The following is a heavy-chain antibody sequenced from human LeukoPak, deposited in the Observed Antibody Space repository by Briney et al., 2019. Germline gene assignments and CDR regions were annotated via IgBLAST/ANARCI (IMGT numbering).Heavy chain of an antibody. CDR2: ISGSGGST. D-gene: IGHD3-22*01. Sequence: GGSLRLSCAASGFTFRSYAMSWVRQAPGKGLEWVSAISGSGGSTYYADSVKGRFTISRDNSKNTLYLQMNSLGAEDTAVYYCARGGSGDYPYYVFDYWGQGTLVTVSS. J-gene: IGHJ4*02. CDR3: ARGGSGDYPYYVFDY. V-gene: IGHV3-23*01. CDR1: GFTFRSYA.